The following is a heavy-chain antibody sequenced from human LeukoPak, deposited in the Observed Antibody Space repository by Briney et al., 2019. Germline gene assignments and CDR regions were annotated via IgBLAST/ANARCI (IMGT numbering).Heavy chain of an antibody. CDR3: ALCRLPFYGMDV. Sequence: PGGSLRLSCAAFGFTVSSNYMSWVRQAPGKGLEWVSVIYSGGSTYYADSVKGRFTISRDNSKNTLYLRMNSLRAEDTAVYSCALCRLPFYGMDVWGQGTTVTVSS. V-gene: IGHV3-53*01. J-gene: IGHJ6*02. D-gene: IGHD2-2*01. CDR1: GFTVSSNY. CDR2: IYSGGST.